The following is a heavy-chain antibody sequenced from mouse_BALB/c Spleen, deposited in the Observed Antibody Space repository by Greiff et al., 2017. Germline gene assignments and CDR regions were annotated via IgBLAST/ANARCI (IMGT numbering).Heavy chain of an antibody. CDR1: GFAFSSYD. CDR3: ARAATVHYYAMDY. J-gene: IGHJ4*01. V-gene: IGHV5-12-1*01. CDR2: ISSGGGST. D-gene: IGHD1-1*01. Sequence: EVKLVESGGGLVKPGGSLKLSCAASGFAFSSYDMSWVRQTPEKRLEWVAYISSGGGSTYYPDTVKGRFTISRDNAKNTLYLQMSSLKSEDTAMYYCARAATVHYYAMDYWGQGTSVTVSS.